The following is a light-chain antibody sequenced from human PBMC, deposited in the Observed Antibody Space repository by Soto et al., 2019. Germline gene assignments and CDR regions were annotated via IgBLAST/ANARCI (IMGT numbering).Light chain of an antibody. Sequence: IQMTQSPSSLSAFVGDRVTITCQASQDISTYLSWYQQRQGKAPKLLIFEASNLGTGVPSWFSGSGSRTHFSLTISSLQPEDIATDYCQQYEDLPRTFGQGTRLEIK. J-gene: IGKJ5*01. CDR2: EAS. V-gene: IGKV1-33*01. CDR3: QQYEDLPRT. CDR1: QDISTY.